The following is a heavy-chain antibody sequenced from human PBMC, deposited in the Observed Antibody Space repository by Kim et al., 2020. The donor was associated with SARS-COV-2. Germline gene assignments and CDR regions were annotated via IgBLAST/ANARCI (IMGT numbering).Heavy chain of an antibody. CDR3: ARYDSSGYYGAHGADFDY. Sequence: KSRVTISVDTSKNQFSLKLSSVTAADTAVYYCARYDSSGYYGAHGADFDYWGQGTLVTVSS. J-gene: IGHJ4*02. D-gene: IGHD3-22*01. V-gene: IGHV4-34*01.